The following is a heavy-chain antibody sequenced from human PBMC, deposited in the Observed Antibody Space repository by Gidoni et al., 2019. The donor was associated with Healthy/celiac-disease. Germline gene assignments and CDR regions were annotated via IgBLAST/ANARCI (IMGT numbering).Heavy chain of an antibody. V-gene: IGHV4-61*01. D-gene: IGHD6-6*01. J-gene: IGHJ4*02. CDR2: IYYSGST. Sequence: QVQLQESGPGLVKPSETLSLTCTVSGDSVSSGSYYWSWIRQPPGKGLEWIGYIYYSGSTNYNPSLKSRVTISVDTSKNQFSLKLSSVTAADTAVYYCASQGIAARPDREDWGQGTLVTVSS. CDR3: ASQGIAARPDRED. CDR1: GDSVSSGSYY.